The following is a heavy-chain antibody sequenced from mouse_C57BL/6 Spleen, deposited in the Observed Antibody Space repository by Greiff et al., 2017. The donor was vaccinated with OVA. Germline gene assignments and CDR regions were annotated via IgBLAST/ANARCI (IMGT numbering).Heavy chain of an antibody. J-gene: IGHJ2*01. Sequence: QVHVKQSGAELVRPGASVTLSCKASGYTFTDYEMHWVKQTPVHGLEWIGAIDPETGGTAYNQKFQGKAILTADKSSSTAYMELRSLTSEDSAVYYCTRTSYYGSSSRFDYWGQGTTLTVSS. D-gene: IGHD1-1*01. CDR1: GYTFTDYE. CDR2: IDPETGGT. CDR3: TRTSYYGSSSRFDY. V-gene: IGHV1-15*01.